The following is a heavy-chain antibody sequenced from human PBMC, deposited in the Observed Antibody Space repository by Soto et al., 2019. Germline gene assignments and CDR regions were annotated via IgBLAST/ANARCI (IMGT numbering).Heavy chain of an antibody. V-gene: IGHV1-46*01. D-gene: IGHD2-21*02. CDR3: ARGGHVVVVTAALDY. CDR2: VNPSGGHT. Sequence: QVQLMQSGAEVKKPGASVKVSCKASGDTFTEYYIHWVRQAPGQGLEGMGTVNPSGGHTTYAQHFLGRVTMTRDTSTSTLYVELTSLTSEDTAVYYCARGGHVVVVTAALDYWGQGTLVTVSS. CDR1: GDTFTEYY. J-gene: IGHJ4*02.